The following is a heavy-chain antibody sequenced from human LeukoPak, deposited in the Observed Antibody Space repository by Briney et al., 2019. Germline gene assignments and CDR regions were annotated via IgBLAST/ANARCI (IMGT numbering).Heavy chain of an antibody. Sequence: LPGGSLRLSCAASGFTFSSYSMTWVRQAPGKGLEWVSYITYSSSTIYYADSVKGRFTISRDNAKNSLYLQMTSLRVDDTAVYYCARDRLHYGEYEKTLDDGGQGTLVTVSS. D-gene: IGHD4-17*01. CDR3: ARDRLHYGEYEKTLDD. J-gene: IGHJ4*02. V-gene: IGHV3-48*01. CDR2: ITYSSSTI. CDR1: GFTFSSYS.